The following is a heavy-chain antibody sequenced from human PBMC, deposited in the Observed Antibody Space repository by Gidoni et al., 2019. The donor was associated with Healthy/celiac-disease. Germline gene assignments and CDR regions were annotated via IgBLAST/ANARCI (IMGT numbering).Heavy chain of an antibody. D-gene: IGHD2-2*01. V-gene: IGHV5-51*01. Sequence: EVQLVPVGAEGTKRGASLEITCRGSGYSFTRYWIGWVRQMPGKGMEWLGFIYPGDSATRYGPSFQGQVTISADKCISTAYLQWSSLKASDTARYYWARVKYPLSAQDAFDIWGQGTRVTVSS. CDR1: GYSFTRYW. J-gene: IGHJ3*02. CDR2: IYPGDSAT. CDR3: ARVKYPLSAQDAFDI.